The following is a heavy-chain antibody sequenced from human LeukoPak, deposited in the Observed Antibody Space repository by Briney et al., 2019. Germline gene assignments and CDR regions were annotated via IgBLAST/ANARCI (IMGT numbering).Heavy chain of an antibody. Sequence: GGSLRLSCAASGFTLSDHYMDRVRQAPGKGLEWVGRTTNKANSYTTEYAASVKGRFTISRDDSKNSLYLQMNSLKTEDTAVYYCARRYCIGGNCRYSDYWGQGTLVTVSS. J-gene: IGHJ4*02. CDR1: GFTLSDHY. CDR3: ARRYCIGGNCRYSDY. V-gene: IGHV3-72*01. CDR2: TTNKANSYTT. D-gene: IGHD2-15*01.